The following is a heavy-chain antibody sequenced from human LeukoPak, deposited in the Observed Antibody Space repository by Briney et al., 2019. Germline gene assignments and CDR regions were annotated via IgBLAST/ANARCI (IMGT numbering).Heavy chain of an antibody. D-gene: IGHD3-10*01. V-gene: IGHV3-11*01. CDR1: GFTFSDYY. CDR3: AADYSFGELAGFDY. CDR2: ISSSGSTI. J-gene: IGHJ4*02. Sequence: GGSLRLSCAASGFTFSDYYMSWIRQAPGKGLEWVSYISSSGSTIYYADSVKGRFTISRDNAKNSLYLQMNSLRAEDTAVYYCAADYSFGELAGFDYWGQGTLVTVSS.